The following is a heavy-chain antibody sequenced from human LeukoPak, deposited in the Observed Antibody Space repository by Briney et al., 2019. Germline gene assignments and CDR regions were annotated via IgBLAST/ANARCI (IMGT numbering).Heavy chain of an antibody. CDR3: ATGSDFYYAS. D-gene: IGHD3-3*01. CDR2: IPHDGSNA. Sequence: PGGSLRLSCVASGFTFTRNCMHWVRQAPGKGLEWVAAIPHDGSNALYADSVKGRFTISRDDSNSTQYLQMNSLRIEDSAMYYCATGSDFYYASWGQGTLVTVSS. J-gene: IGHJ5*02. CDR1: GFTFTRNC. V-gene: IGHV3-30*03.